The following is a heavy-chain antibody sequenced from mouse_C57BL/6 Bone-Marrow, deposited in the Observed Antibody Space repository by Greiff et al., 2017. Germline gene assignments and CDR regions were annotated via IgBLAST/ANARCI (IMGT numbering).Heavy chain of an antibody. D-gene: IGHD2-1*01. CDR3: AREEVYGNYDYFDY. Sequence: QVQLQQPGAELVRPGSSVKLSCKASGYTFTSYWMDWVKQRPGQGLEWIGNIYPSDSETHYNQKFKDKATLTVDKSSSTAYMQLSSLTSEDSAVYYCAREEVYGNYDYFDYWGQGTTLTVSS. V-gene: IGHV1-61*01. CDR2: IYPSDSET. J-gene: IGHJ2*01. CDR1: GYTFTSYW.